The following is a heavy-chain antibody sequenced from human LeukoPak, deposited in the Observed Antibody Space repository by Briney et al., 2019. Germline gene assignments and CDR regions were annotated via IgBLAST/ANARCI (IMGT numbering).Heavy chain of an antibody. V-gene: IGHV4-30-2*01. J-gene: IGHJ4*02. CDR3: ARDNIVAAIG. D-gene: IGHD5-12*01. Sequence: PSQTLSLTCTVSGGSISSGGYYWSWIRQPPGKGLEWIGYIYHSGSTYYNPSLKSRVTISVDRSKNQFSLKLSSVTAADTAVYYCARDNIVAAIGWGQGTLVTVSS. CDR1: GGSISSGGYY. CDR2: IYHSGST.